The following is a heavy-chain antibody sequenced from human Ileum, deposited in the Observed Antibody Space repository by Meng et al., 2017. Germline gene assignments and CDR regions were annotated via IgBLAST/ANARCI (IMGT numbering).Heavy chain of an antibody. CDR1: GFTFSSYW. V-gene: IGHV3-7*01. Sequence: GESLMISCASSGFTFSSYWMTWVRQAPGKGLEWVANIKQDGSAKYYVDSVKGRFTISRDNAKSSLYLQMITLRAEDTAVYYCVRDRATRDGGYFDYWGQGTLVTVSS. D-gene: IGHD5-24*01. CDR2: IKQDGSAK. J-gene: IGHJ4*02. CDR3: VRDRATRDGGYFDY.